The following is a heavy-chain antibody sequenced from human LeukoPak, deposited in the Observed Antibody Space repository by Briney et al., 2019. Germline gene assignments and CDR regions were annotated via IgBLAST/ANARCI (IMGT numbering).Heavy chain of an antibody. Sequence: GGSLRLSCAALGFSFNTHSMDSVRQAPGKGLEWVSSISSSSSYIYYADSVKGRFTISRDHAKNSLFLQMNSLRAEDTAVYYCARGRRSSGYSSPDYWGQGTLVTVSS. CDR2: ISSSSSYI. CDR1: GFSFNTHS. J-gene: IGHJ4*02. V-gene: IGHV3-21*01. CDR3: ARGRRSSGYSSPDY. D-gene: IGHD3-22*01.